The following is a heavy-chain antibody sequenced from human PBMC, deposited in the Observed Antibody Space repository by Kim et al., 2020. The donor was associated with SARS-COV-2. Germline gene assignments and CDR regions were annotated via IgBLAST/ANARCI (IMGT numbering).Heavy chain of an antibody. CDR3: ARDVVYNSLGADYYMDV. D-gene: IGHD1-20*01. J-gene: IGHJ6*03. V-gene: IGHV1-69*04. Sequence: SVKVSCKASGGTFSSYAISWVRQAPGQGLEWMGRIIPILGIANYAQKFQGRVTITADKSTSTAYMELSSLRSEDTAVYYFARDVVYNSLGADYYMDVWG. CDR1: GGTFSSYA. CDR2: IIPILGIA.